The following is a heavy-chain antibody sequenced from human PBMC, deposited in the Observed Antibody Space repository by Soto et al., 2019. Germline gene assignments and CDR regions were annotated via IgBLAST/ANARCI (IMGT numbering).Heavy chain of an antibody. CDR3: AKPLGYCSSSSCYLSDYYDGMDV. V-gene: IGHV3-9*01. Sequence: GGSLRLSCAASGFTFDDYAMHWVRQAPGKGLEWVSGISWNSGSIGYADSVKGRFTISRDNAKNSLYLQMNSLRAEDTALYYCAKPLGYCSSSSCYLSDYYDGMDVWGQGTTVTVSS. D-gene: IGHD2-2*01. CDR1: GFTFDDYA. CDR2: ISWNSGSI. J-gene: IGHJ6*02.